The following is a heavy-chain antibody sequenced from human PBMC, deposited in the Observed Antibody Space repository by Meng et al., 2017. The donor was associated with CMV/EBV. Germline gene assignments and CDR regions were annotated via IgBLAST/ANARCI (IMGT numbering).Heavy chain of an antibody. V-gene: IGHV3-30*02. CDR1: GFTFSSYG. Sequence: GGSLRLSCAASGFTFSSYGMHWVRQAPGKGLEWVAFIRYDGSNKYYADSVKGRFTISRDNSKNTLDLQMNSLGAEDTAVYYCAKAAGYYYYGMDVWGQGTTVTVSS. CDR3: AKAAGYYYYGMDV. CDR2: IRYDGSNK. J-gene: IGHJ6*02.